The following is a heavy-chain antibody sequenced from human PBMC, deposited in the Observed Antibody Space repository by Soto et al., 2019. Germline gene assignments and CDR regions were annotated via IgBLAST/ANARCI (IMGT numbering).Heavy chain of an antibody. Sequence: PGGSLRLSCAASGFTFSSYAMSWVRQAPGKGLEWVSAISGSGGSTYYADSVKGRFTISRDNSKNTLYLQMNSLRAEDTSVYYCAKVSEGGDTAMVRSPVDYWGQANLVTVSS. CDR1: GFTFSSYA. CDR3: AKVSEGGDTAMVRSPVDY. V-gene: IGHV3-23*01. CDR2: ISGSGGST. D-gene: IGHD5-18*01. J-gene: IGHJ4*02.